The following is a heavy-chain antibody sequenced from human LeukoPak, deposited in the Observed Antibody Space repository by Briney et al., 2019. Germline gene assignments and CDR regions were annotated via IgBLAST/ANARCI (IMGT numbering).Heavy chain of an antibody. D-gene: IGHD3-16*01. CDR1: GFTFRSYW. CDR3: ARGGGLDC. Sequence: GGSLRLSCEVSGFTFRSYWMSLVRQAPGKGLEWVANIREDGSEKYCVDSVKGRFTISRDNAKNSLYLQMSSLRAEDTAVYYCARGGGLDCWGQGTLVTVSS. CDR2: IREDGSEK. J-gene: IGHJ4*02. V-gene: IGHV3-7*01.